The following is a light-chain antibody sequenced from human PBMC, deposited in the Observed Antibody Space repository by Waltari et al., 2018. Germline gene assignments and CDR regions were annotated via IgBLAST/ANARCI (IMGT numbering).Light chain of an antibody. V-gene: IGLV2-23*01. CDR2: QGP. Sequence: SALTQPASMSASPGQPLTIPSTATNNDVRTYALVSWYHPNPGRAPKLLLFQGPRRSSEVSGRFSGSKSDDTASLTIAGLQPEDEADYYCCSCEGTWLFGGGTRVTVL. CDR1: NNDVRTYAL. CDR3: CSCEGTWL. J-gene: IGLJ3*02.